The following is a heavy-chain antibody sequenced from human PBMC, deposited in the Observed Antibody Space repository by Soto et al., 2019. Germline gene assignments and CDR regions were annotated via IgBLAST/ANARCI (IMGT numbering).Heavy chain of an antibody. Sequence: GGSLRLSCAASGIIFNGFGMHWVRQAPGKGLEWVAVIWYDGSNKYYADSVKGRFTISRDNSKNTLYLQMNSLRAEDTAVYYCATGEDMVREARGFDPWGQGTLVTVSS. CDR3: ATGEDMVREARGFDP. CDR1: GIIFNGFG. CDR2: IWYDGSNK. J-gene: IGHJ5*02. D-gene: IGHD3-10*01. V-gene: IGHV3-33*01.